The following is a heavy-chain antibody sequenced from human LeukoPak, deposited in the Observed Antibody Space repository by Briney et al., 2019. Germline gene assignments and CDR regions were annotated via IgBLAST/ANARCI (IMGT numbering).Heavy chain of an antibody. CDR1: GGSLSGYY. Sequence: PSEALSLTCTVSGGSLSGYYWSWIRQPPGKGLEWIGEINHSGSTNYNPSLKSRVTISVDTSKNQFSLKLGSVTAADTAVYYCARGSQSLGYCSGGSCRAKIFDYWGQGTLVTVSS. V-gene: IGHV4-34*01. CDR2: INHSGST. CDR3: ARGSQSLGYCSGGSCRAKIFDY. J-gene: IGHJ4*02. D-gene: IGHD2-15*01.